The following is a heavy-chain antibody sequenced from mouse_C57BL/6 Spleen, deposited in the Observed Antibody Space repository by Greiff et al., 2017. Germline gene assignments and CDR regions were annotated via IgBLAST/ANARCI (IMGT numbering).Heavy chain of an antibody. Sequence: LEESGAELVKPGASVKLSCKASGYTFTEYTIHWVKQRSGQGLEWIGWFYPGSGSIKYNEKFKDKATLTADKSSSTVYMELSRLTSEDSAVYFCARHEEDHTGGYYFDYWGQGTTLTVSS. CDR3: ARHEEDHTGGYYFDY. J-gene: IGHJ2*01. CDR2: FYPGSGSI. CDR1: GYTFTEYT. D-gene: IGHD4-1*01. V-gene: IGHV1-62-2*01.